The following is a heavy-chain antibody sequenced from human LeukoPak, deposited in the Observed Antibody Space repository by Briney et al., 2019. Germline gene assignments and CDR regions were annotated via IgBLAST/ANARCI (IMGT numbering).Heavy chain of an antibody. CDR2: IRYGGSYK. J-gene: IGHJ4*02. CDR3: ASTEWELLPNY. CDR1: GFTFSSFG. D-gene: IGHD1-26*01. V-gene: IGHV3-30*02. Sequence: GGSLRLSCAASGFTFSSFGVHWVRQAPGKGLEWVAFIRYGGSYKYYADSVKGRFTISRDNAKNSLYLQMNSLRAEDTAVYYCASTEWELLPNYWGQGTLVTVSS.